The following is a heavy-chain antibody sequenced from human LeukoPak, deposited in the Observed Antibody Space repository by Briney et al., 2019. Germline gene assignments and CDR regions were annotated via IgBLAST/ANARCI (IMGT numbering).Heavy chain of an antibody. Sequence: ETLSLTCTVSGGSISSYYWSWIRQPPGKGLEWIGYIYYSGSTNYNPSLKSRVTISVDTSKNQFSLKLSSVTAADTAVYYCASYCSGGSCYRGAFDIWGQGTMVTVSS. CDR2: IYYSGST. J-gene: IGHJ3*02. D-gene: IGHD2-15*01. CDR1: GGSISSYY. V-gene: IGHV4-59*08. CDR3: ASYCSGGSCYRGAFDI.